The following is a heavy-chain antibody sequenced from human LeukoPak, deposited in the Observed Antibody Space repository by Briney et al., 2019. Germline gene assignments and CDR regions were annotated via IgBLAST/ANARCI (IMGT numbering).Heavy chain of an antibody. CDR1: GGSISSSSYY. Sequence: PSETLSLTCTVSGGSISSSSYYWGWIRQPPGKGLEWIGSIYYSGSTYYNPSLKSRVTISVDTSKNQFSLKLSSVTAADTAVYYCAGGGHYYYDSPGAFDIWGQGTMVTVSS. D-gene: IGHD3-22*01. J-gene: IGHJ3*02. CDR2: IYYSGST. CDR3: AGGGHYYYDSPGAFDI. V-gene: IGHV4-39*07.